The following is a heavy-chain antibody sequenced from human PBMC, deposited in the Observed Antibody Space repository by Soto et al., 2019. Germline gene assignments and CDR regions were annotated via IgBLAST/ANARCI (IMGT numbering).Heavy chain of an antibody. CDR3: AKKRRDCGDAHYFEH. CDR2: ISYDGSNK. V-gene: IGHV3-30*18. J-gene: IGHJ4*02. D-gene: IGHD4-17*01. Sequence: GGSLRLSCAASGFTFSSYAMNWVRQAPGKGLEWVALISYDGSNKYYADSVKGRFTISRDNPKNTLYLQMNSLRAEDTAVYYCAKKRRDCGDAHYFEHWGQGTLVTVSS. CDR1: GFTFSSYA.